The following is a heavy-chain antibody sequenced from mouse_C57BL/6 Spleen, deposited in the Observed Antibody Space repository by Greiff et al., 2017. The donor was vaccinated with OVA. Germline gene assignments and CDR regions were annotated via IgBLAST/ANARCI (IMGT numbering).Heavy chain of an antibody. CDR3: ARGERSPFAY. CDR1: GYTFTSYW. V-gene: IGHV1-59*01. CDR2: IDPSDSYT. Sequence: QVQLQQPGAELVRPGTSVKLSCKASGYTFTSYWMHWVKQRPGQGLEWIGVIDPSDSYTNYNQKFKGKATLTVDTSSSTAYMQLSSLTSEDSAVYYCARGERSPFAYWGQGTLVTVSA. J-gene: IGHJ3*01.